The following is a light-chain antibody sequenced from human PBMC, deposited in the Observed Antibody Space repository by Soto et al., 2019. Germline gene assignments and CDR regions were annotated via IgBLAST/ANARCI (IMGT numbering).Light chain of an antibody. V-gene: IGKV2D-29*01. J-gene: IGKJ4*01. CDR2: EVS. Sequence: EIVLTQTPPSLSVTPGQPASISCKSSHNLRHSDGRTYVYWYVQRPGQTPQVLIYEVSNRVSGVPDRFGGYGAGTDFTLESSRVEAGDVGIYYCMQTMQLPLTFGGGTKVEIK. CDR1: HNLRHSDGRTY. CDR3: MQTMQLPLT.